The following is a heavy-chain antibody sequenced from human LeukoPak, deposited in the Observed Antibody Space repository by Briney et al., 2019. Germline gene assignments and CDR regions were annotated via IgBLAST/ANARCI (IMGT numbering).Heavy chain of an antibody. J-gene: IGHJ6*02. Sequence: GGSLRLSCAVSGFIFSEYYMIWIRQAPGKGLEWVSYISSSRSYTDSVKGRFTISRDDAKNSVYLQMNSLRAEDTAVYYCVRGGLDIVVVPSASPVYYYGLDVWGQGTTVTVSS. CDR1: GFIFSEYY. D-gene: IGHD2-2*03. CDR3: VRGGLDIVVVPSASPVYYYGLDV. V-gene: IGHV3-11*06. CDR2: ISSSRS.